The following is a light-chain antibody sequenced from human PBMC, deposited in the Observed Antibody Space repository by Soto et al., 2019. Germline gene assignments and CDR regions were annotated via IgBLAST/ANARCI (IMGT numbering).Light chain of an antibody. Sequence: EIVLTQSPGTLSLSPGERATLSCRASQSVSSTYLAWYQQKPGRAPRLLFYGASSRATGIPDRFSGSGSGTDFTLTISTLEPEDFAGLSCQRYGSSPPWTFGQVTKVEIK. CDR1: QSVSSTY. V-gene: IGKV3-20*01. CDR3: QRYGSSPPWT. J-gene: IGKJ1*01. CDR2: GAS.